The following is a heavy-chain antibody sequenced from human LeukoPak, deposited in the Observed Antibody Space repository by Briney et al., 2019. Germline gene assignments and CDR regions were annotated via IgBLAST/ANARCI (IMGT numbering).Heavy chain of an antibody. CDR2: IYPGDSGP. V-gene: IGHV5-51*01. CDR3: GMSGDRVPLQDDVFDV. CDR1: GYSFTSYC. D-gene: IGHD1-26*01. Sequence: GESLKISWNVSGYSFTSYCIGWVRQMPGKGLEWMGIIYPGDSGPTYSPSFQGQVTISVDKSINTAYLQWSSLQASDTAMYYCGMSGDRVPLQDDVFDVWGQGTMVTVST. J-gene: IGHJ3*01.